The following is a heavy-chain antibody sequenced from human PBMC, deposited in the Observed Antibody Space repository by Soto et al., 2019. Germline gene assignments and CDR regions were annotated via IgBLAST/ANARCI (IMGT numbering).Heavy chain of an antibody. V-gene: IGHV3-66*01. CDR1: GFTVNRNY. J-gene: IGHJ3*02. CDR3: ARGFDYIWGSSDDAFDT. CDR2: IYRGVSA. Sequence: GGSLRLSCAASGFTVNRNYMSWVRQAPGKGLEWVSVIYRGVSADYADSVKGRFTISRDNTKNTLYLQMNSLRADDTAVYYCARGFDYIWGSSDDAFDTWGQGRMVTVSS. D-gene: IGHD3-16*01.